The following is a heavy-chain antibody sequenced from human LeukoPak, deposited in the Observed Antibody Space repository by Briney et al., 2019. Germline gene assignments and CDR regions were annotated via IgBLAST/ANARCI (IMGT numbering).Heavy chain of an antibody. CDR2: ISYDGSNK. V-gene: IGHV3-30*18. J-gene: IGHJ6*03. CDR1: GFTFSSYG. Sequence: GGSLRLSCAASGFTFSSYGMHWVRQAPGKGLEWVAVISYDGSNKYYADSVKGRFTISRDNSKNTLYLQMNSLRAEDTAVYYCAKDGDSAMAIVRYYYYYVDVWGKGTTVTVSS. CDR3: AKDGDSAMAIVRYYYYYVDV. D-gene: IGHD5-18*01.